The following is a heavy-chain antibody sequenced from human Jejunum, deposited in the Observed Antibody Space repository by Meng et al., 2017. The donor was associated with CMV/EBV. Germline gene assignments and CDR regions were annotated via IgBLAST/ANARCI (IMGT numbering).Heavy chain of an antibody. D-gene: IGHD3-10*01. Sequence: SGSYSCSWLRPSPGTGLEWIASLFYSGSSDYNPSLTGRVTISVDTSRNQFFLELTSVTAADTAVYYCARGAVNMVRGVSYYFDYWGQGALVTVSS. CDR3: ARGAVNMVRGVSYYFDY. CDR1: SGSYS. J-gene: IGHJ4*02. CDR2: LFYSGSS. V-gene: IGHV4-61*01.